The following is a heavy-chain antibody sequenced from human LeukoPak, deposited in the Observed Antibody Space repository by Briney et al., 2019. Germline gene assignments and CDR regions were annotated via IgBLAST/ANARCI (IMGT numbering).Heavy chain of an antibody. Sequence: SETLSLTCAVSGGSISSRNWWSWVRQPPGKGLEWIGEIYHSGSTNYNPSLKTRVTISVDKSKNQFSLKLSSVTAADTAVYYCARASHDYGDYSHFDYWGQGALVTVSS. V-gene: IGHV4-4*02. CDR3: ARASHDYGDYSHFDY. D-gene: IGHD4-17*01. CDR2: IYHSGST. J-gene: IGHJ4*02. CDR1: GGSISSRNW.